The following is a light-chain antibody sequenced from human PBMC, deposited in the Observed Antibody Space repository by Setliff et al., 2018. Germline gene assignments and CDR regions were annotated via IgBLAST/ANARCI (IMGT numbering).Light chain of an antibody. CDR1: SSDIGDSNY. CDR3: SSYAGSNNYV. V-gene: IGLV2-8*01. Sequence: QSALAQPASVSGSPGQSITISCTGASSDIGDSNYVSWYQQHPGKAPKLIIYEVSKWPSGVPDRFSGSKSGNTASLTVSGLQAEDEADYYCSSYAGSNNYVFGTGTKVTVL. J-gene: IGLJ1*01. CDR2: EVS.